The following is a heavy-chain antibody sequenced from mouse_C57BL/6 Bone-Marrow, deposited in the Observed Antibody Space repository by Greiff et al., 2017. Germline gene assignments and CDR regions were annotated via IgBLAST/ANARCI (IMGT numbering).Heavy chain of an antibody. V-gene: IGHV2-2*01. D-gene: IGHD2-3*01. J-gene: IGHJ2*01. Sequence: VQLQQSGPGLVQPSQSLSITCTVSGFSLTSYGVHWVRQSPGKGLEWLGVIWSGGSTDYTAAFISRLSISKANSKSQVFFKMNSLQADDTAIYYCARKDDGYYEGYFDYWGQGTTLTVSS. CDR1: GFSLTSYG. CDR3: ARKDDGYYEGYFDY. CDR2: IWSGGST.